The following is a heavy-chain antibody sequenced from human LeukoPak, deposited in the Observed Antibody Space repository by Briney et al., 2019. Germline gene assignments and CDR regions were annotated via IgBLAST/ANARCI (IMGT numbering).Heavy chain of an antibody. Sequence: PGGSLRLSCAASGFTFTKYWMTWVRQAPGKGLEWVGNIKQDGSDKNYMDSVKGRFTISRDNTKNSLYLQMSSLRGEDTALYYCAKDRRNDFDYWGQGTLVTVSS. D-gene: IGHD1-14*01. CDR3: AKDRRNDFDY. J-gene: IGHJ4*02. CDR1: GFTFTKYW. V-gene: IGHV3-7*03. CDR2: IKQDGSDK.